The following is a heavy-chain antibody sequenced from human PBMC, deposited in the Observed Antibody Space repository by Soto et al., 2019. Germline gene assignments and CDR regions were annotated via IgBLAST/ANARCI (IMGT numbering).Heavy chain of an antibody. V-gene: IGHV3-74*01. CDR2: IYSDGSST. CDR3: AREDGTLDS. D-gene: IGHD6-13*01. CDR1: GFSFSNYH. Sequence: HPGGSLRLSCAASGFSFSNYHMHWVGQAPGKGLVWVSRIYSDGSSTNYADSVKGRLTISRDNAKNTLYLQMNSLRAEDTAVYYCAREDGTLDSWGQGTLVTVSS. J-gene: IGHJ4*02.